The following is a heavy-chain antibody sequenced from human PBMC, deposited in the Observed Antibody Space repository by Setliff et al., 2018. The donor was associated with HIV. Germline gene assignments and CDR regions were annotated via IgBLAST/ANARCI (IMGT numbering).Heavy chain of an antibody. CDR3: ARVKQQLAPFDY. CDR1: GYTFTGYF. V-gene: IGHV1-46*01. Sequence: ASVKVSCKASGYTFTGYFMHWVRQAPGQGPEWMGIINPSGGTTEYAQKFQGRVTMTRDTSTSTVYMELRSLKSEDTAVYYCARVKQQLAPFDYWGQGTLVTVSS. J-gene: IGHJ4*02. CDR2: INPSGGTT. D-gene: IGHD6-13*01.